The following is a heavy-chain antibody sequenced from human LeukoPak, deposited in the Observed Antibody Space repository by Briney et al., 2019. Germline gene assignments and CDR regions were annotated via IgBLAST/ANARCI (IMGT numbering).Heavy chain of an antibody. CDR2: IYYSAST. Sequence: PSETLSLTCTVSGGSISNYYWSWIRQPPGKGLEWIGYIYYSASTNYNPSLKSRVTISKDMSKNQFSLKLSSVTAADTAVYYCARAAQYYYYGMDVWGQGTTVTVSS. CDR1: GGSISNYY. D-gene: IGHD6-25*01. J-gene: IGHJ6*02. CDR3: ARAAQYYYYGMDV. V-gene: IGHV4-59*08.